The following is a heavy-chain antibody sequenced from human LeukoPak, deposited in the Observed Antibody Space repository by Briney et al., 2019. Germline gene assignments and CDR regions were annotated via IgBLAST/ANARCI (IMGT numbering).Heavy chain of an antibody. CDR3: ARVGFPSIVVVPAADY. CDR2: ISSSSSYI. V-gene: IGHV3-21*01. D-gene: IGHD2-2*01. CDR1: GFTFSSYS. J-gene: IGHJ4*02. Sequence: SGGSLRLSCAASGFTFSSYSMNWVRQAPGKGLEWVSSISSSSSYIYYADSVKGRFTISRDNAKNSLYLQMNSLRAEDTAVYYCARVGFPSIVVVPAADYWGQGTLVTVSS.